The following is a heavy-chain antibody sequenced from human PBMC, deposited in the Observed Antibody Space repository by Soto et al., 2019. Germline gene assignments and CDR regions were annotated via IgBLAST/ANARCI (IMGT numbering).Heavy chain of an antibody. V-gene: IGHV3-15*01. CDR1: GFTFSNAW. CDR2: IRNKIDGGTA. D-gene: IGHD1-1*01. J-gene: IGHJ3*02. Sequence: GSLRLSCAASGFTFSNAWMSWVRQAPGKGLEWVGRIRNKIDGGTADYAATVKGRFTISRDDSKNTLYLQMNSLKSDDTAVYYCTSMNDRDAFDIWGQGTMVTVSS. CDR3: TSMNDRDAFDI.